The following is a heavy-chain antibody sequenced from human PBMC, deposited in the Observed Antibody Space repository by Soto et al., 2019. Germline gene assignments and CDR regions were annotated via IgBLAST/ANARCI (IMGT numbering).Heavy chain of an antibody. V-gene: IGHV4-34*01. Sequence: SETLSLTCAVYGGSFSGYYWSWIRQPPGKGLEWIGEINHSGSTNYNPSLKSRVTISVDTSKNQFSLKLSSVTAADTAVYYCARVKAARSPFDYWGQGTLVNVSS. D-gene: IGHD6-6*01. CDR3: ARVKAARSPFDY. J-gene: IGHJ4*02. CDR2: INHSGST. CDR1: GGSFSGYY.